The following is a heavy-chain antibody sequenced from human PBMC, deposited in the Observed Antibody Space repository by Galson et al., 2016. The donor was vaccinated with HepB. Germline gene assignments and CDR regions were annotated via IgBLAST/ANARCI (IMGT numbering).Heavy chain of an antibody. J-gene: IGHJ4*02. D-gene: IGHD6-13*01. CDR1: GFTFSSYA. Sequence: SLRLSCAASGFTFSSYAMRWVRQAPGKGLEWVSAISGSGASTYYADSVKGRFTISRDNSKNTLYLHMNSLRAEDTAVYYCAKDLWVRQQLAYYFDYWGQGTLVTVSS. CDR2: ISGSGAST. CDR3: AKDLWVRQQLAYYFDY. V-gene: IGHV3-23*01.